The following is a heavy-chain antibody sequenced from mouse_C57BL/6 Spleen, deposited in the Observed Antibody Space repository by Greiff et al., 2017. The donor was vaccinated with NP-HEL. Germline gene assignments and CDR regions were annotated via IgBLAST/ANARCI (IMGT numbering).Heavy chain of an antibody. Sequence: EVKVEESGGGLVQPGGSIKLSCVASGFTFSNYWMNWVRQSPEKGLEWVAQIRLKSDNYATHYAESVKGRFTISRDDSKSSVYLQMNNLRAEDTGIYYCTEDYGSSPFAYWGQGTLVTVSA. J-gene: IGHJ3*01. CDR1: GFTFSNYW. D-gene: IGHD1-1*01. V-gene: IGHV6-3*01. CDR2: IRLKSDNYAT. CDR3: TEDYGSSPFAY.